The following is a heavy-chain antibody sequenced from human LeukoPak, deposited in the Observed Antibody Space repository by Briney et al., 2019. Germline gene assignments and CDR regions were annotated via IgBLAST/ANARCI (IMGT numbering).Heavy chain of an antibody. D-gene: IGHD6-25*01. J-gene: IGHJ2*01. CDR3: ARGPPWYFDL. CDR1: GFTFSSYS. CDR2: ISSSSTTI. V-gene: IGHV3-48*01. Sequence: PGGSLRLSCAASGFTFSSYSMNWVRQAPGKGLEWISYISSSSTTIYYAASVKGRFTISRDNARNTLYLQMNSLTAEDTAVYYCARGPPWYFDLWGRGTLVIVSS.